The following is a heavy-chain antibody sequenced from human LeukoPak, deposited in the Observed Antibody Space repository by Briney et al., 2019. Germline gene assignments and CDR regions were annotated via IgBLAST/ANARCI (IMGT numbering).Heavy chain of an antibody. Sequence: GGSLRLSCAASGFTFSSNWMHWVRQAPGKGLVWVSRSNEDGSTTNYADSVKGRFTISRDNAKNTLYLQMNSLRAEDTALYYCAKDIAGYRYYYYGIDVWGQGTTVTVSS. CDR1: GFTFSSNW. J-gene: IGHJ6*02. CDR2: SNEDGSTT. V-gene: IGHV3-74*01. D-gene: IGHD3-9*01. CDR3: AKDIAGYRYYYYGIDV.